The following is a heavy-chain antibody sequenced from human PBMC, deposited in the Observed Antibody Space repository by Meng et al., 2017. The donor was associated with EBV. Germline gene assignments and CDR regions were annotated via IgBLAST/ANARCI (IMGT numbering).Heavy chain of an antibody. D-gene: IGHD3-10*01. Sequence: QVELVQSAAEVKRLGSAVKASCKTSGGPFRYYAISWVRQAPGQGLEWLGGFLPRLGAPNYAQKFHGRVKITADESTSTHYMDLSSLRSEDTAIYYCASESGRGYTPDYWGQGTLVTVSS. CDR1: GGPFRYYA. V-gene: IGHV1-69*01. J-gene: IGHJ4*02. CDR2: FLPRLGAP. CDR3: ASESGRGYTPDY.